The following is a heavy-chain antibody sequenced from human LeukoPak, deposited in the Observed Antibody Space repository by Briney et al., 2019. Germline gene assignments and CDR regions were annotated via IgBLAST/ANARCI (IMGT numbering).Heavy chain of an antibody. D-gene: IGHD4-17*01. CDR3: AKDPTGFDP. CDR1: GYTFSNNY. V-gene: IGHV1-2*02. J-gene: IGHJ5*02. CDR2: INPSSGGT. Sequence: GASVKVSCKASGYTFSNNYMHWVRQAPGQGLEWMGWINPSSGGTKYAEKFQGRVTMTRDTSISTAYMELTSLRSDDTAVYYCAKDPTGFDPWGQGTLVTVSS.